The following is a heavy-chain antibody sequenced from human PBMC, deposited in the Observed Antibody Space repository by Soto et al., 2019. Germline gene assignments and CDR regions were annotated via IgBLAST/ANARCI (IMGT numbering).Heavy chain of an antibody. CDR3: ATRGPPATGVYYFDH. J-gene: IGHJ4*02. D-gene: IGHD3-10*01. Sequence: SETLTLTCTVSGGAINNGGYCWSWIGQHPGKGLDWIGCISYGGSTSYNPSLKSRVTISVDTSKNQFSLNLSFVTAADTAVYYCATRGPPATGVYYFDHWGQGTLVNVSS. CDR1: GGAINNGGYC. V-gene: IGHV4-30-4*01. CDR2: ISYGGST.